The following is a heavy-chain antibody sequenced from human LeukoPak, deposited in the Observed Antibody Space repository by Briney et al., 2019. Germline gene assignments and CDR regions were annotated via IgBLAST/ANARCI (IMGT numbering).Heavy chain of an antibody. CDR2: INSDGSTT. D-gene: IGHD1-14*01. Sequence: GGSLRLSCAASGFTFSSYSMNWVRQAPGKGLVWVSRINSDGSTTTYADSVKGRFTISRDNAKNTLYLQMNSLGAEDTAVYFCARNTGTTFDYWGQGTLVTVSS. J-gene: IGHJ4*02. V-gene: IGHV3-74*01. CDR3: ARNTGTTFDY. CDR1: GFTFSSYS.